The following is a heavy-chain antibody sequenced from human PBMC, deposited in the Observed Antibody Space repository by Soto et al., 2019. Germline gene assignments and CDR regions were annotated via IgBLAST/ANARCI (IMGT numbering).Heavy chain of an antibody. Sequence: GGSLRLSCAASEFTFDDYAMHWVRQAPGKGLEWVSGISWNSGSIGYADSVKGRFTISRDNAKNSLYLQMNSLRAEDTALYYYAKDLHDFWSGPSPMDVWGKGTTVTVFS. CDR2: ISWNSGSI. D-gene: IGHD3-3*01. CDR1: EFTFDDYA. J-gene: IGHJ6*03. CDR3: AKDLHDFWSGPSPMDV. V-gene: IGHV3-9*01.